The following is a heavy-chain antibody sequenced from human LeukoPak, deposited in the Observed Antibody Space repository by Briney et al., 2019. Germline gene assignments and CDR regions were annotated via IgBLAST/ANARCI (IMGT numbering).Heavy chain of an antibody. CDR1: GGSISSYY. J-gene: IGHJ4*02. V-gene: IGHV4-4*07. CDR2: IYTSGST. CDR3: ARIPLGYSGAYYFDY. D-gene: IGHD5-12*01. Sequence: PSETLSLTCTVSGGSISSYYWSWIRQPAGKGLEWIGRIYTSGSTDYNPSLKSRVTMSVDTSKNQFSLKLSSVTAADTAVYYCARIPLGYSGAYYFDYWGQGTLVSVSP.